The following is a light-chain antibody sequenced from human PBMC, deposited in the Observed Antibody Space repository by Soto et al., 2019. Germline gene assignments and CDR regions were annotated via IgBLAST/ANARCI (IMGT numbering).Light chain of an antibody. V-gene: IGKV1-39*01. CDR3: QQSYSTPIS. J-gene: IGKJ5*01. CDR1: QSISNH. CDR2: TAS. Sequence: DIRMTQSPSSLSASVGDTVTITCRASQSISNHLNWYQQKPGKAPNLLMYTASNLQSGVPSRFSGSGSGTDFTLTISSLQPEDFATYYCQQSYSTPISFGQGTRLEIK.